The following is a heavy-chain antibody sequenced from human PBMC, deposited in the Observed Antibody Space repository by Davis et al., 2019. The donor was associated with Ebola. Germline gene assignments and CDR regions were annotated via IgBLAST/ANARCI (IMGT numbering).Heavy chain of an antibody. D-gene: IGHD3-10*01. V-gene: IGHV3-23*01. CDR1: GFTFSSYA. Sequence: GESLKISCAASGFTFSSYAMSWVRQAPGKGLEWVSAISGSGGSTYYADPVKGRFTISRDNSKNTLYLQMNSLRAEDTAVYYCAREGLLWFGELLFSYYYGMDVWGQGTTVTVSS. J-gene: IGHJ6*02. CDR2: ISGSGGST. CDR3: AREGLLWFGELLFSYYYGMDV.